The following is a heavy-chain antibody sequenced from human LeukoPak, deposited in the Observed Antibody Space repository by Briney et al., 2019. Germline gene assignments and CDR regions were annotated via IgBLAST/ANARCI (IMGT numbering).Heavy chain of an antibody. CDR2: IKQDGSEK. Sequence: GGSLRLSCAASEFTFSSYWMSWVRQAPGKGLEWVANIKQDGSEKYYVDSVKGRFTISRDNAKNSLYLQMNSLRAEDTAVYYCARIDIVVVPAAIRDYYYYGMDVWGQGTTVTVSS. V-gene: IGHV3-7*01. D-gene: IGHD2-2*02. CDR3: ARIDIVVVPAAIRDYYYYGMDV. J-gene: IGHJ6*02. CDR1: EFTFSSYW.